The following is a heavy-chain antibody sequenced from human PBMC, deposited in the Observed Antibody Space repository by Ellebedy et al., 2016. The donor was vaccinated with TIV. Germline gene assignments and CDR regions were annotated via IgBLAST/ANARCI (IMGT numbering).Heavy chain of an antibody. CDR3: ARSPYDSWFH. Sequence: PGGSLRLSCAASGFTVSNNYMSWVRQAPGKGLEWVSVIYSGGVTVYADSVKGRFTISSDNSKNKVYLQMNSLRVEDTAMYYCARSPYDSWFHWGQGTLVTVSS. V-gene: IGHV3-53*01. J-gene: IGHJ4*02. CDR1: GFTVSNNY. D-gene: IGHD3-10*01. CDR2: IYSGGVT.